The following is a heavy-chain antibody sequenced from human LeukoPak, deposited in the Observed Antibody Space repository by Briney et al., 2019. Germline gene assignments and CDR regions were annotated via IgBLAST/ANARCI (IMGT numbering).Heavy chain of an antibody. Sequence: SETLSLTCTVSAGSISSSNYYWGWIRQPPGKGLEWIGSMYHSGSTYYNTSLKSRVTISVDTSKNKFSLKLSFVTAADTAVYYCARRGQGTSMSRFDYWGQGILVTASS. J-gene: IGHJ4*02. CDR1: AGSISSSNYY. CDR3: ARRGQGTSMSRFDY. V-gene: IGHV4-39*01. CDR2: MYHSGST. D-gene: IGHD3-22*01.